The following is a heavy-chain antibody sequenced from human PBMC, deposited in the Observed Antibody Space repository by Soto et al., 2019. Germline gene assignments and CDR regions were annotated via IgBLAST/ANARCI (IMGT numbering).Heavy chain of an antibody. Sequence: GGSLRLSCAASGFTFSSYWMHWVRQAPGKGLVWVSRINSDGSSTSYADSVKGRFTISRDNSKSTLYLQMNSLRAEDTALYYCAKGRSYYYYYGVDVWGQGTTDTVSS. CDR3: AKGRSYYYYYGVDV. CDR2: INSDGSST. J-gene: IGHJ6*02. CDR1: GFTFSSYW. V-gene: IGHV3-74*01.